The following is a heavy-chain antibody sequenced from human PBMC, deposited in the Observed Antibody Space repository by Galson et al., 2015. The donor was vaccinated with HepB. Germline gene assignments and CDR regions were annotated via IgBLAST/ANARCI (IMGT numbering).Heavy chain of an antibody. J-gene: IGHJ4*02. CDR2: ISSDGSST. V-gene: IGHV3-74*01. CDR3: VRDRGYEIDDY. CDR1: GFTFMTYW. D-gene: IGHD3-10*01. Sequence: SLRLSCAASGFTFMTYWMHWVRQVPGKRLVWVSRISSDGSSTTYADSVKGRFTMSRDNAKNTLYLQMNSLRAEDTAVYYCVRDRGYEIDDYWGQGTLVTVSS.